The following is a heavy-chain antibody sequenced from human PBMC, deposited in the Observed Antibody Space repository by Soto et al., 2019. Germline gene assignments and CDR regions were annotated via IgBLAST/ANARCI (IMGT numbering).Heavy chain of an antibody. V-gene: IGHV1-8*01. D-gene: IGHD2-21*02. J-gene: IGHJ6*02. CDR2: MNPNSGNT. CDR1: GYTFTSYD. Sequence: GASVKVSCKASGYTFTSYDINWVRQATGQGLGWMGWMNPNSGNTGYTQKFQGRVTMTGNTSISTAYMELSSLRSGDTAVYYCARAHCGGDCYSRLYYYYGMDVWGQGTTVTVSS. CDR3: ARAHCGGDCYSRLYYYYGMDV.